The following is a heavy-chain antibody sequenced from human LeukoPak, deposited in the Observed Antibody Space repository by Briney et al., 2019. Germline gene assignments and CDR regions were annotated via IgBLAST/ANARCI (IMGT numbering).Heavy chain of an antibody. CDR3: ARLYYYDSSGYPYFDY. V-gene: IGHV1-8*02. J-gene: IGHJ4*02. D-gene: IGHD3-22*01. Sequence: ASVKVSCKASGYTFTSYGISWVRQATGQGLEWMGWMNPNSGNTGYAQKFQGRVTMTRNTSISTAYMELSSLRSEDTAVYYCARLYYYDSSGYPYFDYWGQGTLVTVSS. CDR2: MNPNSGNT. CDR1: GYTFTSYG.